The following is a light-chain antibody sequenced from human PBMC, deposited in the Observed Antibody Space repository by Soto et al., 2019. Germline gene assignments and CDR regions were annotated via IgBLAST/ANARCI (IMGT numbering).Light chain of an antibody. CDR1: SCKIASNT. V-gene: IGLV1-44*01. CDR3: ASWADSVNGDV. CDR2: SND. J-gene: IGLJ1*01. Sequence: QSVLTQPPAASGTPGQRVTVSCSGSSCKIASNTVNWYQQLPGTAPRLLIHSNDQRPSGVPDRFSASKSVTSASLAISGLQSDDAAAYFCASWADSVNGDVFGTGTKVTVL.